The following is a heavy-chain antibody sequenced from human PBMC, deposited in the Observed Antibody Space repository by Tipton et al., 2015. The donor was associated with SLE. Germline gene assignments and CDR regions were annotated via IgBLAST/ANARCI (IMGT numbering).Heavy chain of an antibody. J-gene: IGHJ6*02. CDR2: IYSGGST. Sequence: SLRLSCAASGFTVSSNYMNWVRQAPGKGLEWVSVIYSGGSTYYADSVKGRFTISRDNSKNTLYLQMNSLRAEDTAVYYCARDPYSSSRTWYYGMDVWGQGTTVTVSS. CDR3: ARDPYSSSRTWYYGMDV. D-gene: IGHD6-13*01. CDR1: GFTVSSNY. V-gene: IGHV3-53*05.